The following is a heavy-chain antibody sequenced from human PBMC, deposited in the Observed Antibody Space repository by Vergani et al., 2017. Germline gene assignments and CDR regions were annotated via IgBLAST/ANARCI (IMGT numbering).Heavy chain of an antibody. CDR2: IIPILGIA. V-gene: IGHV1-69*08. D-gene: IGHD6-6*01. J-gene: IGHJ4*02. CDR3: ARDPGIAARLFDY. CDR1: GGTFSSYT. Sequence: QVQLVQSGAEVKKPGSSVKVSCKASGGTFSSYTISWVRQAPGQGLEWMGRIIPILGIANYAQKFQGRVPITADKSTSTAYMGLSSLRSEDTAVYYCARDPGIAARLFDYWGQGTLVTVSS.